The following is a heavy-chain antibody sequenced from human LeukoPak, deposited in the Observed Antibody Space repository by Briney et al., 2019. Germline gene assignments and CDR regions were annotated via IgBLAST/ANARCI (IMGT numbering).Heavy chain of an antibody. Sequence: ATVKISCKVSGYTFTDYYMHWVQQAPGKGLEWMGLVDPEDGETIYAEKFQGKVTMTRDTSTSTVYMELSSLRSEDTAVCYCARDCDILTGYYLHFDYWGQGTLVTVSS. CDR3: ARDCDILTGYYLHFDY. J-gene: IGHJ4*02. CDR1: GYTFTDYY. V-gene: IGHV1-69-2*01. CDR2: VDPEDGET. D-gene: IGHD3-9*01.